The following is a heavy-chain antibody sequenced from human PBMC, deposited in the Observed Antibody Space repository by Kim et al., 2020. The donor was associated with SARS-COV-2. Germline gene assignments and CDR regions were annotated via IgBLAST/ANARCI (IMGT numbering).Heavy chain of an antibody. CDR1: GFTFSSYG. J-gene: IGHJ6*02. CDR3: AKDLGLQQPSGMDV. V-gene: IGHV3-30*18. D-gene: IGHD6-13*01. Sequence: GGSLRLSCAASGFTFSSYGMHWVRQAPGKGLEWVAVISYDGSNKYYADSVKGRFTISRDNSKNTLYLQMNSLRAEDTAVYYCAKDLGLQQPSGMDVWGQGTTVTVSS. CDR2: ISYDGSNK.